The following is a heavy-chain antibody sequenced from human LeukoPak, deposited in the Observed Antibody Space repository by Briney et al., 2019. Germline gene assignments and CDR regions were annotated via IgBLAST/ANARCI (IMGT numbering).Heavy chain of an antibody. J-gene: IGHJ5*02. V-gene: IGHV4-61*05. CDR1: GGSISSSSYY. CDR3: ARNLPDWFP. D-gene: IGHD3-9*01. CDR2: MYTSGST. Sequence: SETLSLTCTVSGGSISSSSYYWGWIRQPPGKGLEYIGRMYTSGSTNYNPSLKSRVTISVDTSKNQFSLKLSSVTAADTAVYYCARNLPDWFPWGQGTLVTVSS.